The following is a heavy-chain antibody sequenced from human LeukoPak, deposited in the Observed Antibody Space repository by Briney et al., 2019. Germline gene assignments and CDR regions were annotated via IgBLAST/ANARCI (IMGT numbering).Heavy chain of an antibody. Sequence: GGSLRLSCAASGFTFSSYGMSWVRQAPGKGLEWVSAISGSGGSTYYADSVKGRFTISRDNSKNTLYLQMNSLRAEDTAVYYCAKASGSGTYYKSPFDYWGQGTLVTVSS. CDR3: AKASGSGTYYKSPFDY. V-gene: IGHV3-23*01. D-gene: IGHD3-10*01. J-gene: IGHJ4*02. CDR2: ISGSGGST. CDR1: GFTFSSYG.